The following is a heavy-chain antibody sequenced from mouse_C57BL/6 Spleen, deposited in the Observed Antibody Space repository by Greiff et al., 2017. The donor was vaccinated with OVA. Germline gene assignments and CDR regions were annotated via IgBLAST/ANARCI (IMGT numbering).Heavy chain of an antibody. Sequence: EVMLVESGGGLVKPGGSLKLSCAASGFTFSDYGMHWVRQAPEKGLEWVAYISSGSSTIYYADTVKGRFTISRDNAKNTLFLQMTSLRSEDTAMYYCARGCLLGGSFLDYWGQGTTLTVSS. V-gene: IGHV5-17*01. CDR1: GFTFSDYG. CDR2: ISSGSSTI. J-gene: IGHJ2*01. D-gene: IGHD3-1*01. CDR3: ARGCLLGGSFLDY.